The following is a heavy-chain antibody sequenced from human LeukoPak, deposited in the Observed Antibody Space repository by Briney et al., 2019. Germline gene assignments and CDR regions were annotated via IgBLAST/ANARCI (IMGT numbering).Heavy chain of an antibody. CDR3: ARDSLHNYGGTGYGYYFDY. D-gene: IGHD4/OR15-4a*01. V-gene: IGHV3-48*03. Sequence: GGSLRLSCAASGFDFNIYEMIWVRQAPGMEPEWISYISSSGSLVYYADSVKGRFTVSRDNAQKSLFLQMNGLRVEDTAMYYCARDSLHNYGGTGYGYYFDYWGQGTPVTVSS. CDR1: GFDFNIYE. CDR2: ISSSGSLV. J-gene: IGHJ4*02.